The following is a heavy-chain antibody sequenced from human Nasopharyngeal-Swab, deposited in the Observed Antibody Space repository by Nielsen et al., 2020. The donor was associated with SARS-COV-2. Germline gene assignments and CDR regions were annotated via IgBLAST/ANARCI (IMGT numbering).Heavy chain of an antibody. V-gene: IGHV4-59*01. CDR3: AKRQGFNDKLFYFAY. D-gene: IGHD2-8*01. J-gene: IGHJ4*02. CDR2: IYDSGTT. CDR1: GGSIRNYH. Sequence: SETLSLTCTVSGGSIRNYHWSWIRQPPGKGLEWIGYIYDSGTTSYNPSLKSRVTISGGTSKNQFSLKLISVTAADTAVYYCAKRQGFNDKLFYFAYWGQGTLVTVS.